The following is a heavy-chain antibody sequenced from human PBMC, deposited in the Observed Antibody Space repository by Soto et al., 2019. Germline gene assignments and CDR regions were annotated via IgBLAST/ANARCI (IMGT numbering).Heavy chain of an antibody. V-gene: IGHV4-59*01. CDR2: IYFTGST. CDR3: ARGSCSSASCYTGDY. D-gene: IGHD2-2*02. Sequence: SETLSLTCTVSGDTIGSYYWSWIRQPPGKGLEWIGYIYFTGSTNYNPSLKSRVTISVDTSKNQFSLKLSSVTAADTAVYYCARGSCSSASCYTGDYWGQGTLVTVSS. J-gene: IGHJ4*02. CDR1: GDTIGSYY.